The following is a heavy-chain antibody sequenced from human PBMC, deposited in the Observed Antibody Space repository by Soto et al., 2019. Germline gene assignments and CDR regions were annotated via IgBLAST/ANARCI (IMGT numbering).Heavy chain of an antibody. CDR1: CGSVSNYY. D-gene: IGHD3-22*01. Sequence: PSETLSLTCSFSCGSVSNYYWSWVRQPPGKRLEWIGYIYYTGTHDYNPSLRGRATISVDTSKDQFSLKLTSVTAADTAVYYCARDRDRHSSGLPSFDPWGQGILVTVSS. CDR2: IYYTGTH. CDR3: ARDRDRHSSGLPSFDP. J-gene: IGHJ5*02. V-gene: IGHV4-59*02.